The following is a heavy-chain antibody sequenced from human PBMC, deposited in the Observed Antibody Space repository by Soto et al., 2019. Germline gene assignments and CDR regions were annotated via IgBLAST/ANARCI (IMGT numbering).Heavy chain of an antibody. V-gene: IGHV3-30*18. CDR3: VKDRSDTWSFDY. J-gene: IGHJ4*02. CDR1: GFTFSSCA. CDR2: VARDGSLY. Sequence: QVPLVESGGGVLQPGGSLRLSCAASGFTFSSCAMHLVRQVPGQGLEWLAVVARDGSLYPYADSVKGRFSISTDNSRKTLYLQMNSLRPEETAVYYCVKDRSDTWSFDYWGQGTLVTVSS. D-gene: IGHD2-8*02.